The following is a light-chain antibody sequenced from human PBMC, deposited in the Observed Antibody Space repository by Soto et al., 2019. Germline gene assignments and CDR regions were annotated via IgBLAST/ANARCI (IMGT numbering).Light chain of an antibody. V-gene: IGLV1-47*01. CDR3: ATWDDSLSGYVV. J-gene: IGLJ2*01. CDR1: SSNIGCNY. Sequence: QSVMTQPPSASGTPGRRVTISCSGSSSNIGCNYVFWYQQLPGTAPKVLMYRNNQRPSGVPDRFSGSKSGTSASLAISGLRSEDEADYYCATWDDSLSGYVVFGGGTKVTVL. CDR2: RNN.